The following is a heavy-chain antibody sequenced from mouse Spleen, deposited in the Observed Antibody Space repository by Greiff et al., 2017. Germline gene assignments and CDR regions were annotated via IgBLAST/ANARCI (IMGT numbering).Heavy chain of an antibody. CDR3: AREGHGSPFAY. D-gene: IGHD1-1*01. J-gene: IGHJ3*01. CDR2: IDPSDSET. Sequence: QVHVKQPGAELVRPGSSVKLSCKASGYTFTSYWMHWVKQRPIQGLEWIGNIDPSDSETHYNQKFKDKATLTVDKSSSTAYMQLSSLTSEDSAVYFCAREGHGSPFAYWGQGTLVTVSA. CDR1: GYTFTSYW. V-gene: IGHV1-52*01.